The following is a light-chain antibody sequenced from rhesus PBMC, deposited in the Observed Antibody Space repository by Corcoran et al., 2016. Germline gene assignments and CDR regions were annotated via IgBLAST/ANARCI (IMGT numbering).Light chain of an antibody. Sequence: DIQMTQSPSSLSASVGDTVTITCRASQSISSWLAWSQQKPGKAPNLLIYKASSLQSGVPSRFSGSGSWTDFTLTISSLQSEEFATYYCQQYSSRPLTFGGGTKVELK. CDR2: KAS. CDR1: QSISSW. CDR3: QQYSSRPLT. V-gene: IGKV1-22*01. J-gene: IGKJ4*01.